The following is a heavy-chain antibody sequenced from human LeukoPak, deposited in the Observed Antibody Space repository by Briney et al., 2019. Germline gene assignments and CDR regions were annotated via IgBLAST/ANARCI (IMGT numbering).Heavy chain of an antibody. D-gene: IGHD3/OR15-3a*01. J-gene: IGHJ4*02. CDR1: GFTVSSNY. CDR3: AREGDQWGLAPDYYFDY. V-gene: IGHV3-66*02. Sequence: PGRSLRLSCAASGFTVSSNYMSWVRQAPGKGLEWVSVLYSDGSTYYADSVKGRFTISRDNSKNTLYLQMSSLRAEDTAVYYCAREGDQWGLAPDYYFDYWGQGTLVTVSS. CDR2: LYSDGST.